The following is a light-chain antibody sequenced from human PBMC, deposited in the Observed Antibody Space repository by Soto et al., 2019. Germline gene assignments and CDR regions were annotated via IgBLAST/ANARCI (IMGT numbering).Light chain of an antibody. J-gene: IGLJ3*02. CDR3: QSYGDNNQV. CDR2: EDN. Sequence: NFMLTQPHSVSESPGQTVTISCTGSSGSIASNYVQWFQQRPGSAPTTVIYEDNKRPSGVPDRFSGSIDSSSNSASLTISGLKTKDEADYYCQSYGDNNQVFGGGTKLTVL. CDR1: SGSIASNY. V-gene: IGLV6-57*02.